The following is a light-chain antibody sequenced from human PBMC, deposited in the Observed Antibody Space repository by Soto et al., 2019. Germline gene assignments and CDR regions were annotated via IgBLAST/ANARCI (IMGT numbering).Light chain of an antibody. Sequence: AIRMTQSPSSFSASTGDRGTITCRASQGISSYLAWYQQKPGKAPKLLIYAASTLQSGVPSRFSGSGSGTDFTLTISCLQSEDFATYYCQQYNSFLVTFGPGTKVDIK. J-gene: IGKJ3*01. CDR3: QQYNSFLVT. CDR1: QGISSY. CDR2: AAS. V-gene: IGKV1-8*01.